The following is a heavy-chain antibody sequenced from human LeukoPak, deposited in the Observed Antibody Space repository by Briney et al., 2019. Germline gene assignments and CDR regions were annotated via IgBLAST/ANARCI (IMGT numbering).Heavy chain of an antibody. D-gene: IGHD2-21*02. CDR3: ARWGDLDWYFDL. CDR1: GGSISSGSYY. J-gene: IGHJ2*01. CDR2: IYTSGTT. Sequence: PSETLSLTCTVSGGSISSGSYYWNWIRQPAGKGLEWIGRIYTSGTTDYNPSLKSRVTISVDTSKNQFSLKLSSVTAADTAVYYCARWGDLDWYFDLWGRGILVTVSS. V-gene: IGHV4-61*02.